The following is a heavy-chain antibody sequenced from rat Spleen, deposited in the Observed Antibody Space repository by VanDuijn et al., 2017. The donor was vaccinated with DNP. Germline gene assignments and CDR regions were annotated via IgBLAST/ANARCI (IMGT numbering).Heavy chain of an antibody. CDR1: GFTFSDYY. J-gene: IGHJ2*01. CDR2: INYHGGST. V-gene: IGHV5-22*01. CDR3: ARWGGDYFDY. Sequence: EVQLVESGGGLVQPGRSLKLSCAASGFTFSDYYMAWVRQAPTEGLDCVAYINYHGGSTYYGDSVKGRFTISRDNAKSTLYLQMNSLGSEDMATYYCARWGGDYFDYWGQGVMVTVSS.